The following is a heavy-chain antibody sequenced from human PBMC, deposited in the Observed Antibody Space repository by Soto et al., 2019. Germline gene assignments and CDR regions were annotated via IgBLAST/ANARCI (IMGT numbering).Heavy chain of an antibody. J-gene: IGHJ6*02. CDR3: AREGVIVVGVSDYYYGMDV. CDR2: IYSAGRT. CDR1: GFTVSSNY. Sequence: EVQLVESGGGLIQPGGSLRVSCAASGFTVSSNYMSWVRQAPGKGLEWVSVIYSAGRTYYAESVKGRFTISRDNSKNTVFLQMNSLRDEDTAVYYCAREGVIVVGVSDYYYGMDVWGQGTTVTVSS. V-gene: IGHV3-53*01. D-gene: IGHD2-2*01.